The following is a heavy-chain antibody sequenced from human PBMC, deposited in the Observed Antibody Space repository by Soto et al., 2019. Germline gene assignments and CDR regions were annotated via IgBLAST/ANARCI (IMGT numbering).Heavy chain of an antibody. D-gene: IGHD3-10*01. V-gene: IGHV3-66*01. CDR1: GFTVSSNY. CDR3: ARVVRGTYYYYYGMDV. CDR2: IYSGGST. J-gene: IGHJ6*02. Sequence: GGSLRLSCAASGFTVSSNYMSWVRQAPGKGLEWVSVIYSGGSTYYADSVKGRFTISRDNSKNTLYLQMNSLRAEDTAVYYCARVVRGTYYYYYGMDVWGQGTTVTVSS.